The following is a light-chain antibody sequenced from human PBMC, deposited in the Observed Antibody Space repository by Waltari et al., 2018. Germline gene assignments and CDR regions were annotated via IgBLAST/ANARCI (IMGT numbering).Light chain of an antibody. Sequence: DIHMTQSPSSVSASVGDRVTITCRASRVIGRWVAWYQQKPGKAPKFLIYDASTLQSGVPSRFSGSGSGREFTLTITSLQPEDFSTYYCQQGNDFPLTFGGGTKVEMK. CDR3: QQGNDFPLT. CDR1: RVIGRW. CDR2: DAS. J-gene: IGKJ4*01. V-gene: IGKV1-12*01.